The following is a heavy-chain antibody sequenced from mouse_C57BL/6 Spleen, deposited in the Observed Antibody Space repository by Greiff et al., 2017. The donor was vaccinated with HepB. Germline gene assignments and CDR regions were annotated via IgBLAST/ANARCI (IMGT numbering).Heavy chain of an antibody. J-gene: IGHJ1*03. CDR3: AREDYGTYFDV. CDR1: GFTFSSYA. D-gene: IGHD1-1*01. CDR2: ISDGGSYT. Sequence: EVMLVESGGGLVKPGGSLKLSCAASGFTFSSYAMSWVRQTPEQRLEWVATISDGGSYTYYPDNVKGRFTLSRDNAKNNLYLQMSNLKSEDTAMYYCAREDYGTYFDVWGTGTTVTVSS. V-gene: IGHV5-4*01.